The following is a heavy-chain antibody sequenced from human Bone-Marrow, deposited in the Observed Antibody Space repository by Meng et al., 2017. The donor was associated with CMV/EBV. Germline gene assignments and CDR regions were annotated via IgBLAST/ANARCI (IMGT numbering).Heavy chain of an antibody. CDR1: GFTFDDYD. Sequence: GGSLRLSCAASGFTFDDYDMHWVRQAPGKGLEWVSGISWNSGSIGYADSVKGRFTISRDNAKNSLYLQMNSLRAEDTALYYCAKDRGCSSTSCYYYYGMDVWGQGTTVTVSS. D-gene: IGHD2-2*01. CDR2: ISWNSGSI. V-gene: IGHV3-9*01. J-gene: IGHJ6*02. CDR3: AKDRGCSSTSCYYYYGMDV.